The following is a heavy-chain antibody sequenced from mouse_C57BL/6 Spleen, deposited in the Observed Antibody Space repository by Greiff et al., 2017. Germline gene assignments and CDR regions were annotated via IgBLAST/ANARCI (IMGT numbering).Heavy chain of an antibody. Sequence: QVQLKQSVAELVRPGTSVKVSCKASGYAFPNYLIEWVKQRPGQGLEWIGVINPGCGGTNYNEKFKGKATLTADKSSSTAYMPLSSLTSEDSAVYFCARGWDEGFAYWGQGTLVTVSA. D-gene: IGHD4-1*01. CDR1: GYAFPNYL. V-gene: IGHV1-54*01. J-gene: IGHJ3*01. CDR2: INPGCGGT. CDR3: ARGWDEGFAY.